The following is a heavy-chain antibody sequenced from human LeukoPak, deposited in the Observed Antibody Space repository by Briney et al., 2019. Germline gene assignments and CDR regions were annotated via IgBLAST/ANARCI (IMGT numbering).Heavy chain of an antibody. CDR1: GFTFSDST. CDR3: TRHERDCSGGRCSDY. CDR2: IRSKASNYAT. V-gene: IGHV3-73*01. J-gene: IGHJ4*02. Sequence: PGGSLRLSCVASGFTFSDSTMHWVRQASGKGLEWVGHIRSKASNYATTYAASVKGRFTISRDDSKNTAYLQINSLRTEDMAIYYCTRHERDCSGGRCSDYWGQGTPVTVSS. D-gene: IGHD2-15*01.